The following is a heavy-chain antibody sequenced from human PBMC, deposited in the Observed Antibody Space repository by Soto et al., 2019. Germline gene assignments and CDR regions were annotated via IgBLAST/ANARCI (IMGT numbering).Heavy chain of an antibody. J-gene: IGHJ5*01. D-gene: IGHD3-3*01. Sequence: SVKVSCKASGGTMSSYAVSLVRRAPGQELEWMGGIIPIFGTANYAQKFQGRVTITADESTSTAYMGLSSLRSEDTAVYYCARPILYFYCCSGQPAWFAFCRQRSLVTVSS. CDR3: ARPILYFYCCSGQPAWFAF. CDR1: GGTMSSYA. V-gene: IGHV1-69*13. CDR2: IIPIFGTA.